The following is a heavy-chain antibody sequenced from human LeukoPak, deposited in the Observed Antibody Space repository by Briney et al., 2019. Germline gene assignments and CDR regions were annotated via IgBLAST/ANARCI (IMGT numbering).Heavy chain of an antibody. CDR3: ANLAQLLWFGELLPPDY. CDR1: GFTFSSYG. Sequence: GGSLRLSCAASGFTFSSYGMSWVRQAPGKGLEWVSAISGSGGSTYYADSVKGRFTISRDNSKNTLYLQMNSLRAEDTAVYYCANLAQLLWFGELLPPDYWGQGTLVTVSS. D-gene: IGHD3-10*01. J-gene: IGHJ4*02. CDR2: ISGSGGST. V-gene: IGHV3-23*01.